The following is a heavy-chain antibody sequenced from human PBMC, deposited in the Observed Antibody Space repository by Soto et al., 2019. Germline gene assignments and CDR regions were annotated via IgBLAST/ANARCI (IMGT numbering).Heavy chain of an antibody. V-gene: IGHV4-34*01. CDR2: INHSGST. J-gene: IGHJ3*02. Sequence: PSETLSLTCAVYGGSFSGYYWSWIRQPPGKGLEWIGEINHSGSTNYNPSLKSRVTISVDTSKNQFSLKLSSVTAADTAVYYCARGPRGYCSSTSCSPNKPPFDIWGQGTMVTVSS. CDR3: ARGPRGYCSSTSCSPNKPPFDI. D-gene: IGHD2-2*01. CDR1: GGSFSGYY.